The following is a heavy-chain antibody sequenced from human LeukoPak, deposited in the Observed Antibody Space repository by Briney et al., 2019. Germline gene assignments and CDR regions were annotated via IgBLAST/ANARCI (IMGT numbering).Heavy chain of an antibody. CDR1: GGSISSYY. CDR3: ARHTENYYYYYMDV. D-gene: IGHD2-2*02. J-gene: IGHJ6*03. Sequence: PSETLSLTCTVSGGSISSYYWSWIRQPPGKGLEWIGYIYTSGSTNYNPSLKSRVTISVDTSKNQFSLKLSSVTAADTAVYYCARHTENYYYYYMDVWGKGTTVTVSS. V-gene: IGHV4-4*09. CDR2: IYTSGST.